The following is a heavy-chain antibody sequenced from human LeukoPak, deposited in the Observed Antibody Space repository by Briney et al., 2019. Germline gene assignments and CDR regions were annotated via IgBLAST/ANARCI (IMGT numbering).Heavy chain of an antibody. CDR2: INPNSGGT. CDR1: GYTFTGYY. Sequence: PEASVKVSCKASGYTFTGYYMHWVRQAPGQGLEWMGRINPNSGGTNYAQKFQGRVTMTRDTSISTAYMELSRLRSDDTAVYYCAREEIVGATNLDYWGQGTLVTVSS. V-gene: IGHV1-2*06. D-gene: IGHD1-26*01. CDR3: AREEIVGATNLDY. J-gene: IGHJ4*02.